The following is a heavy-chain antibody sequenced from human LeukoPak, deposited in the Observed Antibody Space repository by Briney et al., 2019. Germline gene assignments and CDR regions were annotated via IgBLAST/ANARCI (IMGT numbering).Heavy chain of an antibody. V-gene: IGHV4-30-2*01. D-gene: IGHD3-10*01. CDR1: GGSISSGGYF. Sequence: SETLSLTCAVSGGSISSGGYFWSWIRQPPGKGLEWIGYIYHSGSTYYNPSLKSRVTISVDRSKNQFSLKLSSVTAADTAVYYCARGPVVRGVAAFDIWGQGTMVTVSS. CDR3: ARGPVVRGVAAFDI. CDR2: IYHSGST. J-gene: IGHJ3*02.